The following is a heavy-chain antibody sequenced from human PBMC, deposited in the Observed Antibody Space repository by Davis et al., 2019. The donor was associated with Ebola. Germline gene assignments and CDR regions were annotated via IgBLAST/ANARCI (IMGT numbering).Heavy chain of an antibody. Sequence: SETLSLTCAVYGGSFSGYYWSWIRQPPGKGLEWIGEINHSGNTNYNPSLKSRVTISVDTSKNQFSLKLSSVTAADTAVYYCARVGATEWYYYYGMDVWGQGTTVTVSS. CDR2: INHSGNT. V-gene: IGHV4-34*01. CDR3: ARVGATEWYYYYGMDV. D-gene: IGHD1-26*01. J-gene: IGHJ6*02. CDR1: GGSFSGYY.